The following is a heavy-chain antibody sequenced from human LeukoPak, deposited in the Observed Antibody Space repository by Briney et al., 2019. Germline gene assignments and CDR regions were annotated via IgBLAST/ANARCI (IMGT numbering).Heavy chain of an antibody. V-gene: IGHV4-59*01. Sequence: PSETLSLTCTVSGGSISSYYWSWIRQPPGKGLEWIGYIYYSGSTNYNPSLKSRVTISVDTSKNQFSLKLSSVTAADTAVYYCASGYSYGPPGVFDDWGQGTLVTVSS. CDR1: GGSISSYY. CDR3: ASGYSYGPPGVFDD. D-gene: IGHD5-18*01. J-gene: IGHJ4*02. CDR2: IYYSGST.